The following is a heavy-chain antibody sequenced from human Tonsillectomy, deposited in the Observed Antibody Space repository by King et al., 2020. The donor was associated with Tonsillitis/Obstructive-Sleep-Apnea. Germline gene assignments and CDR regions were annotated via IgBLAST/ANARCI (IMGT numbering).Heavy chain of an antibody. CDR1: GFTFSSDS. CDR3: ARDRSITIFGVVILNWFDP. CDR2: ISSSSSTI. J-gene: IGHJ5*02. Sequence: VQLVEAGGGLVQPGGALRLSCAASGFTFSSDSMNWCRQAPGKGLEWVSYISSSSSTIYYANSVKGRFTISRDNAKNSLYLQMNSLRDEDTAVYYCARDRSITIFGVVILNWFDPWGQGTLVTVSS. V-gene: IGHV3-48*02. D-gene: IGHD3-3*01.